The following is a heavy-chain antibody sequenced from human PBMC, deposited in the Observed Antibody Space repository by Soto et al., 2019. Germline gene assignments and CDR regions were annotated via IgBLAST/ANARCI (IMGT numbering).Heavy chain of an antibody. CDR2: MNPYSGNT. CDR1: GYTFTSFD. CDR3: ARAGGRAAAAF. Sequence: QVPLVQSGAEVKKPGASVKVSCKTSGYTFTSFDINWVRQAPGQGLEWMGWMNPYSGNTGYAQKFQGRVTMTRDTSISTAYMELSSLRSEDTAIYYCARAGGRAAAAFWGQGALVTVSS. D-gene: IGHD6-13*01. V-gene: IGHV1-8*01. J-gene: IGHJ4*02.